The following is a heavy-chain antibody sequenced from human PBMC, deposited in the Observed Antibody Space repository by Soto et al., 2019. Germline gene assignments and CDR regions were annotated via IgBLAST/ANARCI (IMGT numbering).Heavy chain of an antibody. V-gene: IGHV3-33*01. CDR3: ATDSWGPEV. CDR2: IWRDGNSQ. J-gene: IGHJ6*02. Sequence: QVQLVESGGGVVQPGRSLRLSCAASGFSFSSYNMHWVRQAPGKGLEWVTFIWRDGNSQSHADSVKGRFTVSIDNSKNTLYLQMDSLTGEDTAVYYCATDSWGPEVWGQGTTVTVSS. D-gene: IGHD7-27*01. CDR1: GFSFSSYN.